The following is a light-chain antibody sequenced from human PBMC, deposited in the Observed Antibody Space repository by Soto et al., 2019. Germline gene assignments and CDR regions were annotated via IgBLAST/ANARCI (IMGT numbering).Light chain of an antibody. CDR3: SSYTSSSTVV. J-gene: IGLJ2*01. CDR2: DVS. Sequence: QSALTQPASVSGSPGQSITISCTGTSSDVGGYNYVSWYQQHPGKAPKLMIYDVSNRPSGVSNRVSGSKSVNPASLTISGLQAEDEADYYCSSYTSSSTVVFGGGTKLTVL. V-gene: IGLV2-14*01. CDR1: SSDVGGYNY.